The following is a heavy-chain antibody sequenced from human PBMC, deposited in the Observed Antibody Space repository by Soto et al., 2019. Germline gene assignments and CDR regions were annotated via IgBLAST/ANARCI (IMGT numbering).Heavy chain of an antibody. CDR2: IYYSGST. Sequence: SETLSLTCTVSGGSIGTDYWSWIRQPPGKGLEWIGSIYYSGSTNYNPSLKSRVTISVDTSKNQFSLKVSSMTAADTAVYYCARDAGHCSSASCFGSYYYFALDVWGQGTTVTVSS. CDR1: GGSIGTDY. D-gene: IGHD2-2*01. CDR3: ARDAGHCSSASCFGSYYYFALDV. J-gene: IGHJ6*02. V-gene: IGHV4-59*01.